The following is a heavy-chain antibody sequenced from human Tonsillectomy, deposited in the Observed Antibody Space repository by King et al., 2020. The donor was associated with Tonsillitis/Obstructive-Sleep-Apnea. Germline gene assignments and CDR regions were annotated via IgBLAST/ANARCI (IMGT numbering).Heavy chain of an antibody. J-gene: IGHJ4*02. CDR3: AAVEDTAMDYYFDY. CDR1: GFTFTSSA. CDR2: IVVGSSNT. Sequence: QLVQSGPEVKKPGPSVTVSCKASGFTFTSSAVQWVRQARGQRLEWIGWIVVGSSNTNYAQKFQERVTITRDMSTSTAYMELSSLRSEDTAVYYCAAVEDTAMDYYFDYWGQGTLVTVSS. V-gene: IGHV1-58*01. D-gene: IGHD5-18*01.